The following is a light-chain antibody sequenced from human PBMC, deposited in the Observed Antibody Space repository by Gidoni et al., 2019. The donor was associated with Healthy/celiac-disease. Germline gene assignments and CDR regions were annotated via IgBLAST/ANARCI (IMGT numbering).Light chain of an antibody. V-gene: IGLV1-44*01. J-gene: IGLJ3*02. CDR1: SSNIGSNT. Sequence: QSVLTTPPSASGTPGQRVTISCSGSSSNIGSNTVNWYQQLPGTAPKLLIYSNNQRPSGVPDRFSGSKSGTSASLAISGLQSEDEADYYCAAWDDSLNGLWVFGGGTKLTVL. CDR3: AAWDDSLNGLWV. CDR2: SNN.